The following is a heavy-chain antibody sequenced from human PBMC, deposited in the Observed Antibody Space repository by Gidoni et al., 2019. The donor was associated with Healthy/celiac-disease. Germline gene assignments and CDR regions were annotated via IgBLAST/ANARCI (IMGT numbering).Heavy chain of an antibody. J-gene: IGHJ4*02. CDR3: ARERGYSGYDYVVDY. Sequence: QVQLVQSGAEVKKPGASVKVSCKASGYTFTGYYMHWVRQAPGQGLEWMGWINPNSGGTNYAQKFQGRVTMTRDTSISTAYMELSRLRSDDTAVYYCARERGYSGYDYVVDYWGQGTLVTVSS. CDR2: INPNSGGT. CDR1: GYTFTGYY. D-gene: IGHD5-12*01. V-gene: IGHV1-2*02.